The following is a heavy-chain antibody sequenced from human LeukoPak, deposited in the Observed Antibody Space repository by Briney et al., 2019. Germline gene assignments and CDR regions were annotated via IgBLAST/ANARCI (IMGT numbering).Heavy chain of an antibody. J-gene: IGHJ4*02. D-gene: IGHD6-19*01. CDR2: IYSGGST. CDR1: GFTVSSNY. CDR3: ARALYSSGIDY. Sequence: PGGSLRLSCAASGFTVSSNYMSWVRQAPGKGLEWVSVIYSGGSTYYADSVKGRFTISRDNSKNTLYLQMNSLRAEDTAVYYCARALYSSGIDYWGQGTLVTFSS. V-gene: IGHV3-53*01.